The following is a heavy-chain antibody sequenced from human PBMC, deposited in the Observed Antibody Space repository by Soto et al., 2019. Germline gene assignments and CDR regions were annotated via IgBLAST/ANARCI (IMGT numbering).Heavy chain of an antibody. CDR2: IIPIFGTA. V-gene: IGHV1-69*06. Sequence: SVKVSCKASGYTFSSYAISWVRQAPGQGLEWMGGIIPIFGTANYAQMFQGRVTITADKSTSTAYMELSSLRSEDTAMYYCARHSSRHYYVDYWGQGTLVTVSS. CDR3: ARHSSRHYYVDY. D-gene: IGHD3-10*01. J-gene: IGHJ4*02. CDR1: GYTFSSYA.